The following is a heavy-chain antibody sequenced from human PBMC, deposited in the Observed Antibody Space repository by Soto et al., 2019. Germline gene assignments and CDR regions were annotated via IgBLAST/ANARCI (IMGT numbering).Heavy chain of an antibody. CDR1: GLSVSSNY. Sequence: PGESLKISCAAYGLSVSSNYMTWVRQAPGKGLEWVSIIYRGGGTYHADTVKGRSIISRDDSQNTVYLQMNSLTGGDTAVYYCARRDDSETFDIWGQGTMVTVSS. V-gene: IGHV3-53*01. CDR3: ARRDDSETFDI. D-gene: IGHD5-18*01. CDR2: IYRGGGT. J-gene: IGHJ3*02.